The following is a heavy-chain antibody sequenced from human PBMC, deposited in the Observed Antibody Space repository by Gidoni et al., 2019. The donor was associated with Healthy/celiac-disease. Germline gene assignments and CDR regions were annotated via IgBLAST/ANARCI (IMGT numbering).Heavy chain of an antibody. J-gene: IGHJ1*01. CDR2: IIPIFGTA. Sequence: QVQLVQSGAAVKKPGSSVKVSCKASGGPFSSYAISWVRQAPGQGLEWMGGIIPIFGTATYAQKFQGRVTITADESTSTAYMELSSLRSEDTAVYYCATGGMVYAIRAYFQHWGQGTLVTVSS. CDR3: ATGGMVYAIRAYFQH. CDR1: GGPFSSYA. D-gene: IGHD2-8*01. V-gene: IGHV1-69*01.